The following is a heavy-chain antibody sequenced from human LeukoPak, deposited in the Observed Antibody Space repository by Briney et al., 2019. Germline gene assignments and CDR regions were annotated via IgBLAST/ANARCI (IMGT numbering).Heavy chain of an antibody. CDR3: ARDHNYAFDN. CDR1: GVNFRDYS. V-gene: IGHV3-48*04. Sequence: PGGSLRLSCVASGVNFRDYSMNWVRQAPGKGLEWISYIGIDSGNTKYADSVKGRFTISGDNAKNSLYLQMNSLRVEDTAVYYCARDHNYAFDNWGQGTLVTVSS. CDR2: IGIDSGNT. D-gene: IGHD5-24*01. J-gene: IGHJ4*02.